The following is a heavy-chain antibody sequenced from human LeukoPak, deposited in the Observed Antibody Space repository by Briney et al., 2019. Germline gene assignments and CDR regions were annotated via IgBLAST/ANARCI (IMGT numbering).Heavy chain of an antibody. V-gene: IGHV3-30*02. J-gene: IGHJ4*02. CDR3: AKAFLTGYYFPNY. D-gene: IGHD3-9*01. CDR1: GFTFSSYG. Sequence: PGGSLRLSCAASGFTFSSYGMHWVRQAPGKGLEWVAFIRYDGSNKYYADSVKGRFTISRDNSKNTLYLQMNSLRAEDTAVYYCAKAFLTGYYFPNYWGQGTLVTVSS. CDR2: IRYDGSNK.